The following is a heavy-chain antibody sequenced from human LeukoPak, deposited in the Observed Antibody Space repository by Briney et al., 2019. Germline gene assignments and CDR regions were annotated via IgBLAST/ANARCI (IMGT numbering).Heavy chain of an antibody. Sequence: SGTLSVTRTVSGGSISSYYSSWIRQPPGKGLEWSGYIYYSGSTNYNPSLKSRVTISVDTSKNQFSLKLNSVTAADTAVYYCAGHGGSGWYFYFQHWGQGTLVTVSA. V-gene: IGHV4-59*08. CDR3: AGHGGSGWYFYFQH. D-gene: IGHD6-19*01. J-gene: IGHJ1*01. CDR2: IYYSGST. CDR1: GGSISSYY.